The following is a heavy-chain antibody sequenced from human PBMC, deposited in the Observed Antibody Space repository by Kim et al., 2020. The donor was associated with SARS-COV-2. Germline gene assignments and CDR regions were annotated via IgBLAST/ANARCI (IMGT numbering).Heavy chain of an antibody. D-gene: IGHD4-17*01. CDR3: TRIGGDEYCDYGFGAGRNWFDP. J-gene: IGHJ5*02. CDR2: IRSKAYGGTT. Sequence: GGSLRLSCTASGFTFGDYAMSWVRQAPGKGLEWVGFIRSKAYGGTTEYAASVKGRFTISRDDSKSIAYLQMNSLKTEDTAVYYCTRIGGDEYCDYGFGAGRNWFDPCGEGALVTVSS. CDR1: GFTFGDYA. V-gene: IGHV3-49*04.